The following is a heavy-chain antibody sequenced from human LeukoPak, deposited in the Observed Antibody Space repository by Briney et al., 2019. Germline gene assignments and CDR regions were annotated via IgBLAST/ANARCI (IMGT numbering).Heavy chain of an antibody. CDR1: GFTFTSYD. CDR3: VRDGEGVAISVNYWFDP. Sequence: ASVKVTCKASGFTFTSYDINWVRQASGQGLEWMGWMNPNNGNTGYAQKFQGRVTMTRDTSISTAYMELRGLRSEDTAVYYCVRDGEGVAISVNYWFDPWGQGTLVTVSS. V-gene: IGHV1-8*01. J-gene: IGHJ5*02. CDR2: MNPNNGNT. D-gene: IGHD3-10*01.